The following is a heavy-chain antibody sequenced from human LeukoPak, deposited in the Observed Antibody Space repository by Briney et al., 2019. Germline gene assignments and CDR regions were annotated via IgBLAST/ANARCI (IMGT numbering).Heavy chain of an antibody. CDR1: GGSISSGDYY. J-gene: IGHJ4*02. Sequence: SETLSLTCTVSGGSISSGDYYWSWIRQPPGKGLEWTGYIYYSGSTYYNPSLKSRVTISVDTSKNQFSLKLSSVTAADTAVYYCARILTGSFYFDYWGQGTLVTVSS. CDR2: IYYSGST. D-gene: IGHD3-9*01. V-gene: IGHV4-30-4*01. CDR3: ARILTGSFYFDY.